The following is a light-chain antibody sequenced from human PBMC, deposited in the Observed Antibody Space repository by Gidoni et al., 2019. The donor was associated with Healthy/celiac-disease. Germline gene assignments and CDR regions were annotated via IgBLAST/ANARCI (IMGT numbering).Light chain of an antibody. CDR3: QAWDSSTLWV. J-gene: IGLJ3*02. CDR2: QDS. CDR1: KLGDKY. V-gene: IGLV3-1*01. Sequence: SYELTQPPSVSVSPGQTASITFSGDKLGDKYACWYQQKPGQSPVLVIYQDSKRPSGIPERFSGSKSGNTATLTISGTQAMDEADYFCQAWDSSTLWVFGGGTKLTVL.